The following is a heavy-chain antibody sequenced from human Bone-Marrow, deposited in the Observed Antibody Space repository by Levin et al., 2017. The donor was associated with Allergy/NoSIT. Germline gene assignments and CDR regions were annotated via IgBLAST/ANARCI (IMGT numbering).Heavy chain of an antibody. Sequence: SETLSLTCTVSGVSMRSYYWSWIRQSPGKGLEWIGYIYYSGSTNYNPSLRSRVTMSVDRSKNQFSLKLNSVIAADTAVYYCARVAEQNPPPHDFDYWGQGALVTVSS. CDR1: GVSMRSYY. CDR3: ARVAEQNPPPHDFDY. CDR2: IYYSGST. D-gene: IGHD1-26*01. V-gene: IGHV4-59*12. J-gene: IGHJ4*02.